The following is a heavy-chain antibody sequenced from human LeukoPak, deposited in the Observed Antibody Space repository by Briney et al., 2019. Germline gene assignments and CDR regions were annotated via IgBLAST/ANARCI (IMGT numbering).Heavy chain of an antibody. V-gene: IGHV3-53*01. CDR2: IYSGGST. CDR3: ARGLGYCTSTSCLLPFDY. CDR1: GFTFSTYY. J-gene: IGHJ4*02. D-gene: IGHD2-8*01. Sequence: GGSLRLSCAASGFTFSTYYMTWVRQAPGKGLECVSVIYSGGSTYYSDSVKGRFTVSRDNSKNTLYLQMNSLRAEDTAMYYCARGLGYCTSTSCLLPFDYWGQGTLVTVSS.